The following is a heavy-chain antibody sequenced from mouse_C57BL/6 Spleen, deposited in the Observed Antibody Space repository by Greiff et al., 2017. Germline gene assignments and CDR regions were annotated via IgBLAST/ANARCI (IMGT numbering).Heavy chain of an antibody. J-gene: IGHJ4*01. D-gene: IGHD1-1*01. CDR1: GFNIKVYY. CDR3: ASITTVVEYYYAKDY. CDR2: IDPEDGET. Sequence: VQLQQSGAELVKPGASVKLSCTASGFNIKVYYMHWVKQRTEQGLEWIGRIDPEDGETKYAPKFQGKATITADTSSNTAYLQLSSLTSEDTAVYYCASITTVVEYYYAKDYWGQGTSVTVSS. V-gene: IGHV14-2*01.